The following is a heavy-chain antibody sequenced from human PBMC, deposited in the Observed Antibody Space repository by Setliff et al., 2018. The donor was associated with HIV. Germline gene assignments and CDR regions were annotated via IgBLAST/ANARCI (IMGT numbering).Heavy chain of an antibody. Sequence: PGGSLRLSCAASGFTFTDYWMHWVRQVPGQGLVWVSRINVDGSSISYADSVKGRFTISRDNAKNTLFLQMSSLRAEDTAVCYCAKAMGHLPYFFDSWGQGTLVTVSS. CDR1: GFTFTDYW. CDR3: AKAMGHLPYFFDS. J-gene: IGHJ4*02. CDR2: INVDGSSI. V-gene: IGHV3-74*01.